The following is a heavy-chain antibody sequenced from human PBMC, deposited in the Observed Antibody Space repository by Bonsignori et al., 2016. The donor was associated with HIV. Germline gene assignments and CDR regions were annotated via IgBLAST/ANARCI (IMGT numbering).Heavy chain of an antibody. CDR3: ARELDYSRNFDY. Sequence: SETLSLTCTVSGGSISSGSYYWSWDPAARRKGLEWIGRIYTSGSTNYNPSLKSRVTISVDTSKNQFSLKLSSVTAADTAVYYCARELDYSRNFDYWGQGTLVTVSS. CDR1: GGSISSGSYY. D-gene: IGHD4-11*01. V-gene: IGHV4-61*02. CDR2: IYTSGST. J-gene: IGHJ4*02.